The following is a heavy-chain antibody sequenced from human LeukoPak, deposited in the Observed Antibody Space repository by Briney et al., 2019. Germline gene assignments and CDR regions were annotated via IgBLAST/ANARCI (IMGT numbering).Heavy chain of an antibody. D-gene: IGHD6-13*01. CDR3: ARRGTSSSWAHFDY. J-gene: IGHJ4*02. V-gene: IGHV3-48*03. Sequence: GGSLRLSCAASGFTFSSYEMNWVRQAPGKGLEWVSYISSSGSTIYYADSVKGRFTISRDNAKNSLYLQMNSLRAEHTAVYYCARRGTSSSWAHFDYWGQGTLVTVSS. CDR2: ISSSGSTI. CDR1: GFTFSSYE.